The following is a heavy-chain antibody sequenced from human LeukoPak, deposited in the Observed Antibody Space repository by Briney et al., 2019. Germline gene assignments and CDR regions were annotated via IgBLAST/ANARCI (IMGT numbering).Heavy chain of an antibody. D-gene: IGHD3-22*01. CDR3: TTEDYYDSSAFSSNYYYYMDV. J-gene: IGHJ6*03. Sequence: GGSLRLSCAASGFTFTNAWMSWVRQAPGKGLEWVGRIKSKTDGGTTDYAAPVKGRFTISRDDSKNTLYLQMNSLKTEDTAVYYCTTEDYYDSSAFSSNYYYYMDVWGKGTTVTVSS. V-gene: IGHV3-15*01. CDR2: IKSKTDGGTT. CDR1: GFTFTNAW.